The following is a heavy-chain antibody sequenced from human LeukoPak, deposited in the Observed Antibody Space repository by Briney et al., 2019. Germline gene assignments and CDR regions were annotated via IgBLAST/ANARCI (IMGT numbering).Heavy chain of an antibody. CDR2: IYYSGST. J-gene: IGHJ3*02. Sequence: TSETLSLTCTVSGGSISSYYWSWIRQPPGKGLEWIGYIYYSGSTNYNPSLKSRVTISVDTSKNQFSLKLSSVTAADTAVYYCARQSGSYTRTSAFDIWGQGTMVTASS. D-gene: IGHD1-26*01. CDR3: ARQSGSYTRTSAFDI. V-gene: IGHV4-59*08. CDR1: GGSISSYY.